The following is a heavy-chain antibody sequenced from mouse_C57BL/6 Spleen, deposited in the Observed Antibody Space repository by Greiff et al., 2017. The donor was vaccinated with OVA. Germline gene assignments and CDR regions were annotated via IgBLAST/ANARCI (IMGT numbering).Heavy chain of an antibody. D-gene: IGHD6-1*01. Sequence: VQLQQPGAELVKPGASVKMSCKASGYTFTSYWITWVKQRPGQGLEWIGDIYPGSGSTNYNEKFKSKATLTVDTSSSTAYMQLSSLTSEDSAVYYCARGRTTPRYFDVWGTGTTVTVSS. V-gene: IGHV1-55*01. CDR1: GYTFTSYW. CDR3: ARGRTTPRYFDV. J-gene: IGHJ1*03. CDR2: IYPGSGST.